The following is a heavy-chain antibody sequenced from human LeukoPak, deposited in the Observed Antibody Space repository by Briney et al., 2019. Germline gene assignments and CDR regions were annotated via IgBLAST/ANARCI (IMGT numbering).Heavy chain of an antibody. V-gene: IGHV1-2*06. CDR2: INPNSGGT. CDR1: GYTFTGYY. Sequence: ASVKVSCKASGYTFTGYYMHWVRQAPGQGLEWMGRINPNSGGTNYAQKFQGRVTMTRDTSISTAYMELSRLRSDDTAVYYCATRPTEATTEDYWVQETLVTVSS. CDR3: ATRPTEATTEDY. J-gene: IGHJ4*02. D-gene: IGHD1-26*01.